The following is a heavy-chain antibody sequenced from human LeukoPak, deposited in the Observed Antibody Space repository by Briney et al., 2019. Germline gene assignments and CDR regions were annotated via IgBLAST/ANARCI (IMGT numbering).Heavy chain of an antibody. CDR1: GGTFSSYA. D-gene: IGHD3-10*01. CDR2: IIPIFGTA. Sequence: GASVKVSCKASGGTFSSYAISWVRQAPGQGLEWMGGIIPIFGTANYAQKFQGRVTITADESTSTAYMELSSLRSEGTAVYYCARDRGGYFDYWGQGTLVTVSS. J-gene: IGHJ4*02. CDR3: ARDRGGYFDY. V-gene: IGHV1-69*13.